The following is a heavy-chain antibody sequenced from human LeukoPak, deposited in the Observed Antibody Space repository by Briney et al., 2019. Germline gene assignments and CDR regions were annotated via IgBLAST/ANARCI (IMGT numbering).Heavy chain of an antibody. CDR3: ASPLVTAIEGY. V-gene: IGHV3-48*04. CDR1: GFTFSSYS. Sequence: GGSLRLSCAASGFTFSSYSMNWVRQAPGKGLEWVSYISSSSSTIYYADSVKGRFIISRDNAKNSLYLQMNSLRAEDTAVYYSASPLVTAIEGYSGQGTLVTVSS. D-gene: IGHD2-21*02. CDR2: ISSSSSTI. J-gene: IGHJ4*02.